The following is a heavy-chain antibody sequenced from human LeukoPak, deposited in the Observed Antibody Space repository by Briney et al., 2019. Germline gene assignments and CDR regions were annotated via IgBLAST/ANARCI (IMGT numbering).Heavy chain of an antibody. J-gene: IGHJ5*02. Sequence: SETLSLTCAVYGGSFSGYYWSWIRQPPGKGLEWIGEINHSGSTNYNPSLKSRVTISVDTSKNQFSLKLSSVTAADTAVYYCARGRPAEYCSSTSCTRWFAPWGQGTLVTVSS. D-gene: IGHD2-2*01. V-gene: IGHV4-34*01. CDR3: ARGRPAEYCSSTSCTRWFAP. CDR2: INHSGST. CDR1: GGSFSGYY.